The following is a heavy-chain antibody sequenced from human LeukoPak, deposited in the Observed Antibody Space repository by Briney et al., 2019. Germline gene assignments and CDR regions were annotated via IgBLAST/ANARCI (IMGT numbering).Heavy chain of an antibody. CDR3: ASDVGAITGAFDI. V-gene: IGHV3-48*03. CDR2: ISSSGGIV. D-gene: IGHD1-26*01. CDR1: GTTFSNYE. J-gene: IGHJ3*02. Sequence: GGSLRLSCAASGTTFSNYEMNWVRQAPGKGLEWVSHISSSGGIVFYADSVKGRFTISRDNAKNCLYLQMNSLRAEDTAVYYCASDVGAITGAFDIWGQGTMVTVSS.